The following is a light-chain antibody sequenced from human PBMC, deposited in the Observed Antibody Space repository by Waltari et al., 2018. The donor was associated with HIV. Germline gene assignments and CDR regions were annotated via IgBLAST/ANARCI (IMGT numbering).Light chain of an antibody. CDR3: QVWDSSSDHPV. J-gene: IGLJ3*02. CDR2: DDT. CDR1: TIGSKS. V-gene: IGLV3-21*02. Sequence: SYVLTQPPSVSVAPGQTARITCGGNTIGSKSVHWYQQKPGPAPVLVVYDDTDRPSGIPDRFSGSKSGSTATLRVSRVEAGDEADYYCQVWDSSSDHPVFGGGTQLTVL.